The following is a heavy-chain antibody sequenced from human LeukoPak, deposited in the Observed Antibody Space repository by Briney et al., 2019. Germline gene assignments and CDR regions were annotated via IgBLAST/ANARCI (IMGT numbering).Heavy chain of an antibody. J-gene: IGHJ4*02. CDR1: GFSFSSYA. CDR2: ISPSGTTI. V-gene: IGHV3-48*02. Sequence: GGSLRLSCAASGFSFSSYAMSWVRQAPGKGLEWVSYISPSGTTIYYADSVKGRFTISRDNAKNSLYLQMNSLRDEDTAVYYCARGGYDFDYWGQGTLVTVSS. CDR3: ARGGYDFDY. D-gene: IGHD5-12*01.